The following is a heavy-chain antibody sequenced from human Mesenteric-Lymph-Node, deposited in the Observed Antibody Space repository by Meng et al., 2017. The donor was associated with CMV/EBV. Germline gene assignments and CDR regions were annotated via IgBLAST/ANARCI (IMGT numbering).Heavy chain of an antibody. CDR2: IRSNANSYAT. CDR3: TRRAEYYYYGMDV. V-gene: IGHV3-73*01. CDR1: GFTFSGSA. Sequence: GGSLRLSCAASGFTFSGSAMHWVRQASGKGLEWVGRIRSNANSYATAYAASVKGRFTISRDDSKNTAYLQMNSLKTEDTAVYYCTRRAEYYYYGMDVWGQGTTVTVSS. J-gene: IGHJ6*02.